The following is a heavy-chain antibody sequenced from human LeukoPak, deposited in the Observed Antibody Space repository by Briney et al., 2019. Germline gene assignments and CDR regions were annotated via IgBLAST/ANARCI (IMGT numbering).Heavy chain of an antibody. CDR2: IYYSGTT. D-gene: IGHD6-13*01. CDR3: ARSYVGQQLVRGAFDI. Sequence: SETLSLTCTVSGGSISSSSYYWGWIRQPPGKGLEWIGSIYYSGTTYYNPSLKSRVTISVDRSKNQFSLKLSSVTAADTAVYYCARSYVGQQLVRGAFDIWGQGTMVTVSS. J-gene: IGHJ3*02. V-gene: IGHV4-39*07. CDR1: GGSISSSSYY.